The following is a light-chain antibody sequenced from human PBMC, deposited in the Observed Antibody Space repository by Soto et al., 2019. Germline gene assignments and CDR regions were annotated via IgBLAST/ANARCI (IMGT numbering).Light chain of an antibody. V-gene: IGKV3-15*01. J-gene: IGKJ3*01. CDR1: QSVGSD. Sequence: EKVMTQSPATLSVSPGERATLSCRASQSVGSDLAWYQQKPGQTPRLLIYGASTRATGIPARFSGSGSGTEFILTISSLQSEDFATYYCQQLNSYPFTFGPGAKVDIK. CDR2: GAS. CDR3: QQLNSYPFT.